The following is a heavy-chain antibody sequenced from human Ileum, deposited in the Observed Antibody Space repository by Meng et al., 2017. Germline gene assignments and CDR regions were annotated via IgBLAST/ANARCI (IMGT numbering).Heavy chain of an antibody. J-gene: IGHJ4*02. Sequence: GASLKISCAASGFTLSSYGMSWVRQAPGKGLEWVSAISGSDERTFYADSVKGRFTFSRDISKSTLYLQMNSLRVEDTALYYCAKDKCSSTSCYFDYWGRETLVTVSS. CDR2: ISGSDERT. CDR1: GFTLSSYG. D-gene: IGHD2-2*01. CDR3: AKDKCSSTSCYFDY. V-gene: IGHV3-23*01.